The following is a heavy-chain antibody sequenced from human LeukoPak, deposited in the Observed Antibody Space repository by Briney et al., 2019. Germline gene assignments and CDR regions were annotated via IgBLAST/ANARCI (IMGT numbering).Heavy chain of an antibody. V-gene: IGHV3-23*01. CDR3: ASAEGDS. CDR2: INGRGIT. Sequence: PGGSLRLSCTASGFTFSSYTMSWVRQAPGEGLEWLSAINGRGITYYAGSVKGRFTISRDNSENTLYLQMNSLTVDDTAVYFCASAEGDSWGQGTLVTVSS. CDR1: GFTFSSYT. J-gene: IGHJ5*01.